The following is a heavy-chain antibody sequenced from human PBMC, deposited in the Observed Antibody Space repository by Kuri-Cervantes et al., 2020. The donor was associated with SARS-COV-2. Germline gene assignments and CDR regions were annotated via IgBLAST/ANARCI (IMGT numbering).Heavy chain of an antibody. D-gene: IGHD2-15*01. CDR3: AKDQGPSGDSEYYYGMDV. V-gene: IGHV3-7*01. CDR1: GFTFSNYW. J-gene: IGHJ6*02. Sequence: LSLTCAASGFTFSNYWMHWVRQAPGKGLEWVANIKQDGSEKYYVDSVKGRFTISRDNAKNSLYLQMDSLRAEDTAIYYCAKDQGPSGDSEYYYGMDVWGQGTTVTVSS. CDR2: IKQDGSEK.